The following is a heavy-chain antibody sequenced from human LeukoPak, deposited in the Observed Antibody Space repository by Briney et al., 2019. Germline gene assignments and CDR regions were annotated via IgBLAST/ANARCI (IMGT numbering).Heavy chain of an antibody. CDR1: GFTFTSYA. J-gene: IGHJ3*02. D-gene: IGHD3-3*01. CDR2: ISGSGGST. V-gene: IGHV3-23*01. Sequence: GGSLRLSFAASGFTFTSYAMSWVRQAPGKGLDWVSAISGSGGSTYYADSVKGTFTISRDNSKNTLYLHMNSLRAEDTAVYYCASLRFLEWLDAFDIWGQGTMVTVSS. CDR3: ASLRFLEWLDAFDI.